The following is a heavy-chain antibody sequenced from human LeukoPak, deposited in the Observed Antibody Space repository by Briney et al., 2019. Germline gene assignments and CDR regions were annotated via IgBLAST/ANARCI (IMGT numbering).Heavy chain of an antibody. V-gene: IGHV7-4-1*02. D-gene: IGHD3-16*01. CDR3: ARDDTWQFDY. J-gene: IGHJ4*02. CDR2: INTNTGSP. Sequence: ASVKVSCKASGYSFTASGMNWVRQAPGQGLEWMGWINTNTGSPTYAQGFTGRFVFSLDTSVSTAYLQISSLEAEDTAVYYCARDDTWQFDYWGQGTLVTVSS. CDR1: GYSFTASG.